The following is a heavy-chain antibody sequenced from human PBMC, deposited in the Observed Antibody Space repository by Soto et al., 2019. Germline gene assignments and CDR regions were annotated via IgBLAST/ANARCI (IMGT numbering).Heavy chain of an antibody. V-gene: IGHV3-23*01. CDR2: ISSSGGSA. Sequence: EVQLLESGGGLVQPGGSLRLSCAASGFTFSSYGMSWVRQAPGKGLEWVSAISSSGGSAYYADSVKGRFTISRDNSKNTLYLQMNRLRAEDMAVYYCARGATSPSYWGQGTLVTVSS. J-gene: IGHJ4*02. CDR1: GFTFSSYG. CDR3: ARGATSPSY.